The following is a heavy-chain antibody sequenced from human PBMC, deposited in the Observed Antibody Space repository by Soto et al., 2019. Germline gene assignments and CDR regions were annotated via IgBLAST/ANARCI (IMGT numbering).Heavy chain of an antibody. Sequence: SVKVSCKASGGTFSSYAISLVRQAPGQGLEWMGGIIPIFGTANYAQKFQGRVTITADESTSTAYMELSSLRSEDTAVYYCARSLLESNWFDPWGQGTLVTVSS. CDR1: GGTFSSYA. CDR3: ARSLLESNWFDP. D-gene: IGHD3-3*01. J-gene: IGHJ5*02. V-gene: IGHV1-69*13. CDR2: IIPIFGTA.